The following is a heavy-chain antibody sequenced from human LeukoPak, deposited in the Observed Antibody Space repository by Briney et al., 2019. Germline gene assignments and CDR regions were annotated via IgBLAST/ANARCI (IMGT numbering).Heavy chain of an antibody. CDR3: ARAAPGSYRYYFDY. J-gene: IGHJ4*02. Sequence: PSETLSLTCTVSGDSISDYYWSWIRQPPGKGLQWIGYIYYSGSTNYNPSLKSRVTISVDTSKNQFSLNLTSVTAADTAVYYCARAAPGSYRYYFDYWGQGTLVTVSS. CDR2: IYYSGST. V-gene: IGHV4-59*01. CDR1: GDSISDYY. D-gene: IGHD3-10*01.